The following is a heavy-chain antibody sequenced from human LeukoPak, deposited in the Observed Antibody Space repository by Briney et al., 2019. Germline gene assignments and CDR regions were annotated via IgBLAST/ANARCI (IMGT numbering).Heavy chain of an antibody. CDR2: T. Sequence: GASLQISCKGSGYTFTNYWIAWVRQLPGKGLEWIGITRYRPSFQCQVTISADKSISTAYLQWSSLKASDTAMYYCARTYSVNYYAPFDPWGQGTLVTVSS. J-gene: IGHJ5*02. V-gene: IGHV5-51*01. CDR1: GYTFTNYW. CDR3: ARTYSVNYYAPFDP. D-gene: IGHD1-26*01.